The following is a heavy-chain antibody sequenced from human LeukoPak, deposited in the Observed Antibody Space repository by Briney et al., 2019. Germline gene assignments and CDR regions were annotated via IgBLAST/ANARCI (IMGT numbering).Heavy chain of an antibody. J-gene: IGHJ5*02. CDR1: GFTFSTYA. V-gene: IGHV3-64D*09. CDR3: VRSSASSGPNCFDP. Sequence: GGSLRLSCAASGFTFSTYAMHWVRQAPGKGLEYVSAISSDGDSTYNADSVKGRFTISRDNSKNTLYLQMSSLRTEDTAVYYCVRSSASSGPNCFDPWGQGTLVTVSS. D-gene: IGHD3-10*01. CDR2: ISSDGDST.